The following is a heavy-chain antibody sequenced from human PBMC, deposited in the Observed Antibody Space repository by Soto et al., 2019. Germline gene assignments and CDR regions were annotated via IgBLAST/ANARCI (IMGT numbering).Heavy chain of an antibody. CDR3: ARGLNYYDSSGYYRGYYFDY. D-gene: IGHD3-22*01. Sequence: QVQLQESGPGLVKPSETLSLTCTVSGGSVSSGSYYWSWIRQPPGKGLEWIGYIYYSGSTNYNPSLKGRVTISVDTSKNQFSLKLSSVTAADTAVYYCARGLNYYDSSGYYRGYYFDYWGQGTLVTVSS. CDR2: IYYSGST. J-gene: IGHJ4*02. V-gene: IGHV4-61*01. CDR1: GGSVSSGSYY.